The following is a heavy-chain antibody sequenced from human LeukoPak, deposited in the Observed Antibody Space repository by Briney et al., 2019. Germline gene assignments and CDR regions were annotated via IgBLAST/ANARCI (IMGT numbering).Heavy chain of an antibody. CDR1: RDTFINNV. CDR3: ARGGNSGWRTPNDDY. J-gene: IGHJ4*02. D-gene: IGHD6-19*01. Sequence: GASVKVSCKASRDTFINNVISWLRQVPGQGLEWMGGIIPIFGSAAYAQKFQGRVTITADESTSTAYMDLSSLRSDDTAVYYCARGGNSGWRTPNDDYWGQGTLVTVSS. V-gene: IGHV1-69*01. CDR2: IIPIFGSA.